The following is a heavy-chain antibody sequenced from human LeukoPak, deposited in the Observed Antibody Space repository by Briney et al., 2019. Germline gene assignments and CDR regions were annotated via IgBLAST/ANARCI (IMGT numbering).Heavy chain of an antibody. CDR1: GGSLSSGGYS. V-gene: IGHV4-30-2*01. Sequence: SETLSLTCTVSGGSLSSGGYSWGWVRQPPGKGLEYIGYIYHRGSTYYNPSLQSRLTISMDRSKNHFSLELTSVTAADTGVYYCARTQLCSETSCPHALDSWGQGTLVTVSS. CDR2: IYHRGST. D-gene: IGHD2-2*01. J-gene: IGHJ4*02. CDR3: ARTQLCSETSCPHALDS.